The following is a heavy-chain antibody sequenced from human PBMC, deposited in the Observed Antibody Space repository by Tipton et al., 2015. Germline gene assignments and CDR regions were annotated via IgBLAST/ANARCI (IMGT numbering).Heavy chain of an antibody. J-gene: IGHJ5*02. CDR1: GGSISSRTYY. Sequence: TLSLTCTVSGGSISSRTYYWGWIRQSPGRGLESIGSMYSSGSTYFNPSLKGRVTISVDTPKNHLSLKLSSVTAADTAVYYCARGAGSWFDPWGQGTLVTVSS. V-gene: IGHV4-39*02. CDR3: ARGAGSWFDP. D-gene: IGHD3-10*01. CDR2: MYSSGST.